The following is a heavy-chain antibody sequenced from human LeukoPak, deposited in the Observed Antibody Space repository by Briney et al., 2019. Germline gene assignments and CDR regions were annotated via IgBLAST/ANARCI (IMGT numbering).Heavy chain of an antibody. CDR2: ISGSGGST. D-gene: IGHD2-2*02. J-gene: IGHJ4*02. Sequence: GGSLRLSCAASGFAFSSYAMSWVRQAPGKGLEWVSAISGSGGSTYYADSVKGRFTISRDNSKNTLYLQMNSLRAEDTAVYYCAKRGGIVVPAAIRGEIDYWGQGTLVTVSS. CDR1: GFAFSSYA. V-gene: IGHV3-23*01. CDR3: AKRGGIVVPAAIRGEIDY.